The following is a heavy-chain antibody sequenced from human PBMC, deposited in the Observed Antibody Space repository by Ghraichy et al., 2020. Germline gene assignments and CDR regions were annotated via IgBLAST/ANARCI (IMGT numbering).Heavy chain of an antibody. CDR3: ANELSGRYDF. Sequence: GGSLRLSCAASGFTFSNYWMHWVRQVPGKGLVWVARTNEYGTFVNYADSVKGRFTISRDNAKDTLYLQMNGLTAEDAAVYYCANELSGRYDFWGPGTLVTVSS. CDR2: TNEYGTFV. J-gene: IGHJ4*02. D-gene: IGHD1-26*01. V-gene: IGHV3-74*01. CDR1: GFTFSNYW.